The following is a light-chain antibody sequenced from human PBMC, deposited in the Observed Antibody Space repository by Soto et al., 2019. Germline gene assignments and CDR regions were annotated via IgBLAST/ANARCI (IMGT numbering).Light chain of an antibody. Sequence: QSVLTQPPSASGPPGQSVTISCTGTSSDVGGYNYVSWYQQYPGRAPKLMIYEVTKRPSGVPDRFSGSKSGNTASLTVSGLQAEDEADYYCSSYAASNNFYFVFGGGTKVTVL. CDR2: EVT. J-gene: IGLJ3*02. CDR1: SSDVGGYNY. V-gene: IGLV2-8*01. CDR3: SSYAASNNFYFV.